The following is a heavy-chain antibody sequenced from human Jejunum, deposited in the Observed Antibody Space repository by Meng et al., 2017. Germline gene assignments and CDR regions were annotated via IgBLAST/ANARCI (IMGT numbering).Heavy chain of an antibody. J-gene: IGHJ5*02. CDR1: CESISSGGSY. Sequence: QGRLQESGPGLVKPSQTLSLTGSVSCESISSGGSYWTWVRQHPGKGLEWIGYIFYSGSSSYNPSLKSRITIAVDTFKNQFSLTLRSVTAADTAVYYCARDGQQLGRYWLDPWGQGTLVTVSS. CDR3: ARDGQQLGRYWLDP. CDR2: IFYSGSS. D-gene: IGHD1-1*01. V-gene: IGHV4-31*03.